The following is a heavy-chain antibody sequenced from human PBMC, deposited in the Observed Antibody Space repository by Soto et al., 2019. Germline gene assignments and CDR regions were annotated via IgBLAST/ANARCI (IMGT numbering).Heavy chain of an antibody. CDR1: GGSISSYY. J-gene: IGHJ3*02. V-gene: IGHV4-59*01. D-gene: IGHD3-16*01. Sequence: SETLSLTCTVSGGSISSYYWSWIRQPPGKGLEWIGYIYYSGSTNYNPSLKSRVTISVDTSKNQFSLKLSSVTAADTAVYCCARDRWGPRAFDIWGQGTMVTVSS. CDR3: ARDRWGPRAFDI. CDR2: IYYSGST.